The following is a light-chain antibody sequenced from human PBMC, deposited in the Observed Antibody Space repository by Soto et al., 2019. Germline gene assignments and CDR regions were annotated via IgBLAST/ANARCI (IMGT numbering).Light chain of an antibody. V-gene: IGKV3-15*01. Sequence: EIVMTQSPATLSVSPGERATLSCRASQSVRRNLAWYQQKPGQAPRLLIYGASTRATGIPARFSGSGSGTEFTLTISSLQSEDCAVYYCQQYNNWPRTFGQGTKVEIK. J-gene: IGKJ1*01. CDR3: QQYNNWPRT. CDR2: GAS. CDR1: QSVRRN.